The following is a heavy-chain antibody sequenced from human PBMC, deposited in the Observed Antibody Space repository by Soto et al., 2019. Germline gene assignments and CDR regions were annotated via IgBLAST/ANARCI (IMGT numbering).Heavy chain of an antibody. J-gene: IGHJ4*02. CDR3: AKGSQYQPLPFDY. D-gene: IGHD2-2*01. Sequence: PGGSLRLSCAASGITFSSYAMNWVRQAPGKGLEWVSAISGSGGSTYYADSVKGRFTISRDNSKNTLYLQMNSLRAEDTAVYYCAKGSQYQPLPFDYWGQGTLVTVSS. V-gene: IGHV3-23*01. CDR1: GITFSSYA. CDR2: ISGSGGST.